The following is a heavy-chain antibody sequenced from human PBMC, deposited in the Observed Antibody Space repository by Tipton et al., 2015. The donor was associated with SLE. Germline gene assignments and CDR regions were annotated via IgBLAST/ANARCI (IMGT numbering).Heavy chain of an antibody. CDR3: ARDWGGEALDF. CDR1: GYSISKDYY. D-gene: IGHD2-21*01. Sequence: GLVKPSETLSLNCAVSGYSISKDYYWGWIRLSPGKGLEWIVYTYNNDRTKYNPSLNSRVTMSLDTSKSQFSLKLTSVTAADTAVYYCARDWGGEALDFWGQGTLVTVSS. CDR2: TYNNDRT. J-gene: IGHJ4*02. V-gene: IGHV4-38-2*02.